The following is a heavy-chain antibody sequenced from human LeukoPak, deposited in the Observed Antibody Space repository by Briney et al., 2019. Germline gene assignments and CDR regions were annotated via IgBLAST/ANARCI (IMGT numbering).Heavy chain of an antibody. D-gene: IGHD3-10*01. CDR1: GYTFTGYY. J-gene: IGHJ6*02. CDR2: INPNSGGT. CDR3: ARDIGFTVVRGAMLYYYAVDV. V-gene: IGHV1-2*02. Sequence: GASVKVSCKASGYTFTGYYMHWVRQAPGQGLEWMGWINPNSGGTNYAQKFQGRVTMTRDTSISTAYMELSRLRSDDTAVYYCARDIGFTVVRGAMLYYYAVDVWGQGTTVTISS.